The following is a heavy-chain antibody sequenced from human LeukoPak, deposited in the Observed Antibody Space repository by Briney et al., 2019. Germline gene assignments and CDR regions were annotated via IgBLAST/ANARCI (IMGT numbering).Heavy chain of an antibody. CDR3: AKGPCTAMVFYWFDP. J-gene: IGHJ5*02. CDR1: GFTFSSYA. Sequence: GGSLRLSCAASGFTFSSYAMSWVRQAPGKGLEWVSAISGSGGTTYYADSVKGRFTISRDNSKNTLYLQMNSLRAEDTAVYYCAKGPCTAMVFYWFDPWGQGTLVTVSS. CDR2: ISGSGGTT. V-gene: IGHV3-23*01. D-gene: IGHD5-18*01.